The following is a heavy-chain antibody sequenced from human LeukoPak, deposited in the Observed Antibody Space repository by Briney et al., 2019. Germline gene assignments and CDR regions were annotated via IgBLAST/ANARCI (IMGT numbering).Heavy chain of an antibody. D-gene: IGHD3-22*01. J-gene: IGHJ5*02. CDR2: IHTSGST. CDR3: AREAYYDSSGYYQGNWFDP. V-gene: IGHV4-4*07. Sequence: PSETLSLTCTVSGGSISSYYWSWIRQPAGKGLEWLGRIHTSGSTNYNPSLKSRVTMSVDTSKNQFSLKLSSVTAADTAVYYCAREAYYDSSGYYQGNWFDPWGQGTLVTVSS. CDR1: GGSISSYY.